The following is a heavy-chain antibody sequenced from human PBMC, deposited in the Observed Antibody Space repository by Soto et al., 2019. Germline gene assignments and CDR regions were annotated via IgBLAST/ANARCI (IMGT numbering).Heavy chain of an antibody. CDR2: ISSSGSTI. J-gene: IGHJ6*02. CDR3: ARVHSNSYGMDV. CDR1: GFTFSSYE. Sequence: GGSLRLSCAASGFTFSSYEMNWVRQAPGKGLEWVSYISSSGSTIYYADSVKGRFTISRDNAKNSLYLQMNSLRAEDTAVYYCARVHSNSYGMDVWGQGTTVTVSS. V-gene: IGHV3-48*03. D-gene: IGHD4-4*01.